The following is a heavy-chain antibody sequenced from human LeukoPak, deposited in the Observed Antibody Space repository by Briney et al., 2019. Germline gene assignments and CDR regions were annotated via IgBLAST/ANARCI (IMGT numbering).Heavy chain of an antibody. CDR2: MNPNSGNT. D-gene: IGHD3-22*01. Sequence: ASVKVSCKASGYTFTSYDINWVRQATGQGLEWMGWMNPNSGNTGYAQKFQGRVNMTRNTSISTAYMELSSLRSEDTAVYYCARGPYDTSGYYYVNYWGQGTLVTVSS. J-gene: IGHJ4*02. V-gene: IGHV1-8*02. CDR3: ARGPYDTSGYYYVNY. CDR1: GYTFTSYD.